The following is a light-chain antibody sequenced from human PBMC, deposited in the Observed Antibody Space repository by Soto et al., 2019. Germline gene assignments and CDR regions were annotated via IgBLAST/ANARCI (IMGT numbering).Light chain of an antibody. J-gene: IGKJ1*01. CDR2: GAS. CDR1: QVIGND. V-gene: IGKV1-17*01. Sequence: DIQMTQSPSSLSASVGDRVNITCRASQVIGNDLGWYQQKPGKAPKRLIYGASTLQSGVPSRFSGSESGTEFTLTSNSRQPEDFATYYCLQHNTFPRTVGQGTKVEIK. CDR3: LQHNTFPRT.